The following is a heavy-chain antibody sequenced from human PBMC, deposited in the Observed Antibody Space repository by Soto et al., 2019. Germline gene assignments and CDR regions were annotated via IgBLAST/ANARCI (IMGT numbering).Heavy chain of an antibody. CDR1: GYTFTGYY. CDR3: ARQCGGDRFYFDY. Sequence: QVQLVQSGAEVKKPGASVKVSCKASGYTFTGYYMHWVRKAPGQGLEWMGWINPNSGGTNYAQKFQGWVTMTRDTSISTAYMELSRLRSDDTAVYYCARQCGGDRFYFDYWGQGTLVTVSS. V-gene: IGHV1-2*04. D-gene: IGHD2-21*02. J-gene: IGHJ4*02. CDR2: INPNSGGT.